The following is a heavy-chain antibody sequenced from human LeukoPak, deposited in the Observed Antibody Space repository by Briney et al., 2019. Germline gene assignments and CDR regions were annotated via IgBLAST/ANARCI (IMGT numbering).Heavy chain of an antibody. J-gene: IGHJ4*02. V-gene: IGHV1-2*06. CDR1: GYSFTTYW. D-gene: IGHD1-1*01. CDR2: MNPDSGVT. Sequence: ASVTVSCKASGYSFTTYWNHWVRQAPGPGLEWMGRMNPDSGVTGYAQTFQGRVTMTRDTSINTAYMHLSSLRPDDTAVYFCARDPGYLQPDYWGQGTLGTVPS. CDR3: ARDPGYLQPDY.